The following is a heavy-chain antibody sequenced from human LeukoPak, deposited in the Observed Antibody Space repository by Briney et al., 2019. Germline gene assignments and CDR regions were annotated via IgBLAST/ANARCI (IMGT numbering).Heavy chain of an antibody. D-gene: IGHD2-15*01. CDR2: IYYSGSA. V-gene: IGHV4-31*03. J-gene: IGHJ3*02. CDR3: ARECGGGSCYFGVRAFDI. CDR1: GGSISSGGYY. Sequence: SQTLSLTCTVSGGSISSGGYYWSWIRQHPGKGLEWIGYIYYSGSAYYNPSLKSRVTISVDTSKNHFSLKLSSVTAADTAVYYCARECGGGSCYFGVRAFDIWGQGTMVTVSS.